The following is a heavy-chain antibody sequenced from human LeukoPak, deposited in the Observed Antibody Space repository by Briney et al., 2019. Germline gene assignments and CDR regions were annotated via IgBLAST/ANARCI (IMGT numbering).Heavy chain of an antibody. V-gene: IGHV1-69*13. CDR2: IIPIFGTA. Sequence: ASVKVSCKASGGTFSSYAISWVRQAPGQGLEWMGGIIPIFGTANYAQKFQGRVTITADESTSTAYMELSSLRSEDTAVCYCAGGRWETAYYYYGMDVWGQGTTVTVSS. CDR3: AGGRWETAYYYYGMDV. CDR1: GGTFSSYA. J-gene: IGHJ6*02. D-gene: IGHD1-26*01.